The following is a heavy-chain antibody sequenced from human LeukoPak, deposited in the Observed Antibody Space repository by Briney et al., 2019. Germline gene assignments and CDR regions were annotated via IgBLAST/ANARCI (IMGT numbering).Heavy chain of an antibody. CDR3: TSRTYYYDSSGLSEDDY. Sequence: GGSLRLSCAASGFAFSGSAMHWVRQASGKGLEWVGRIRSKANSYATAYAASVKGRFTISRDDSKNTAYLQMNSLKTEDTAVYYCTSRTYYYDSSGLSEDDYWAREPWSPSPQ. J-gene: IGHJ4*02. D-gene: IGHD3-22*01. V-gene: IGHV3-73*01. CDR1: GFAFSGSA. CDR2: IRSKANSYAT.